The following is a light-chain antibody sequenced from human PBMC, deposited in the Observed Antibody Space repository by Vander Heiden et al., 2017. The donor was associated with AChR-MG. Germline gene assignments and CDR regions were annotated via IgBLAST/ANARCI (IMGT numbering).Light chain of an antibody. Sequence: QSALTQPASVSGSPGPSITISCTGTTSDVGDYDYVSWYQHHPGEAPKLMIFDVTKRPSGISDRFSGSKSGNTASLTISGLQAEDEADYYCSSWATGSTDVVFGGGTKVTVL. V-gene: IGLV2-14*03. CDR2: DVT. CDR3: SSWATGSTDVV. CDR1: TSDVGDYDY. J-gene: IGLJ2*01.